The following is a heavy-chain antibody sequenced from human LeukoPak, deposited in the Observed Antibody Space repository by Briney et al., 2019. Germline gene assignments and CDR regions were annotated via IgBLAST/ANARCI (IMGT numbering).Heavy chain of an antibody. CDR3: ARGRGYYYDSSALGAFHI. Sequence: GGSLRLSCAASGFTFSSYEINWVRQAPGKGLEWVSYISGSGTTIYYADPVKGRFTISRDTSKNTVYLQMNSLRADDTAIYYCARGRGYYYDSSALGAFHIWGQGTMVTVSS. CDR2: ISGSGTTI. J-gene: IGHJ3*02. V-gene: IGHV3-48*03. CDR1: GFTFSSYE. D-gene: IGHD3-22*01.